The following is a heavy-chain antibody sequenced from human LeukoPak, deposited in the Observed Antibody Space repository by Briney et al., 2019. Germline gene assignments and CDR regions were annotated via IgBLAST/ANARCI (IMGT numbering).Heavy chain of an antibody. CDR2: ISGGGTTT. CDR1: GFIFSSYA. Sequence: PWGSLRLSCAAYGFIFSSYATTWVRQAPGRGLEWLSTISGGGTTTYYVDSVKGRFTVSRDNSKNTLYLQMSSLRAGDTAVYYCAKAGHYGSASYYSDYWGRGTLVTVSP. J-gene: IGHJ4*02. CDR3: AKAGHYGSASYYSDY. D-gene: IGHD3-10*01. V-gene: IGHV3-23*01.